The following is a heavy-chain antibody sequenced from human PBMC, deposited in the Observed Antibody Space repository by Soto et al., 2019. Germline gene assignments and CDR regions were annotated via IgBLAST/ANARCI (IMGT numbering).Heavy chain of an antibody. D-gene: IGHD3-3*01. V-gene: IGHV4-30-4*01. Sequence: TSETLALTCTDSGGSISSGDYYWSWIRQPPGKGLEWIGYIYYTGSTYFNPSLESRVTIALDTSKSQVSLKLSSVTAADTAVYYCVRVAGESIFRVESYGMDVWGQGTTVTVS. CDR1: GGSISSGDYY. CDR3: VRVAGESIFRVESYGMDV. J-gene: IGHJ6*02. CDR2: IYYTGST.